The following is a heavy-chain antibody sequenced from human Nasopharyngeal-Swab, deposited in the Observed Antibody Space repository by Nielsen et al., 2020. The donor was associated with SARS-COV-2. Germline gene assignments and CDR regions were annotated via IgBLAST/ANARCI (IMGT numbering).Heavy chain of an antibody. CDR3: ARGDSSSPNWFDP. D-gene: IGHD6-13*01. CDR1: GGSISSSSYY. V-gene: IGHV4-39*01. J-gene: IGHJ5*02. Sequence: SETLSLTCTVSGGSISSSSYYWGWIRQPPGKGLEWIGSIYYSGSTYYNPSLKSRVTISVDTSKNQFSLKLSSVTAADTAVYYCARGDSSSPNWFDPWGQGTLVTVSS. CDR2: IYYSGST.